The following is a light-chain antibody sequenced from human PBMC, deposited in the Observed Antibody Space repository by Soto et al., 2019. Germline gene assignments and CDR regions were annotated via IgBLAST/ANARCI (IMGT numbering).Light chain of an antibody. V-gene: IGKV1-5*01. CDR3: HQYNSYS. Sequence: IMMTQSPSPLSASVGDRFTITCRASQTISSWLAWYQQKPGTAPKLLIYHASTLESGVPSRFSGSGSGTEFTLTISSLQPEDLATDYCHQYNSYSVGQGNKVDIK. J-gene: IGKJ1*01. CDR2: HAS. CDR1: QTISSW.